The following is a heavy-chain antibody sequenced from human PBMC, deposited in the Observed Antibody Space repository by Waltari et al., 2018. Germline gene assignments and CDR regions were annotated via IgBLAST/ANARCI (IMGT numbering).Heavy chain of an antibody. D-gene: IGHD3-10*01. J-gene: IGHJ4*02. V-gene: IGHV3-7*01. CDR3: ARDPQTYYYGSGSYYGY. CDR2: IKQDGSEK. CDR1: GFPFSSYW. Sequence: DVHLVESGGGLVQPGGSLRLSCAASGFPFSSYWMSWVRQSPGKGLEWVANIKQDGSEKYYVESVKGRFTISRDNDKNSLYLQMNSLRAEDTAVYYCARDPQTYYYGSGSYYGYWGQGTLVTVSS.